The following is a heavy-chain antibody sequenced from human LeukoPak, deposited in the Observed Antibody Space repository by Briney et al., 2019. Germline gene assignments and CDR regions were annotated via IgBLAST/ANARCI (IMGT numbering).Heavy chain of an antibody. V-gene: IGHV3-7*05. D-gene: IGHD1-1*01. CDR1: GFTFSSYW. Sequence: PGGSLRPSCAASGFTFSSYWMSWVRQAPGKGLEWVANIKQDGSEKYYVDSVKGRFTISRDNAKNSLYLQMNSLRAEDTAVYYCAREGVDWNHSVYYFDYWGQGTLVTVSS. CDR2: IKQDGSEK. CDR3: AREGVDWNHSVYYFDY. J-gene: IGHJ4*02.